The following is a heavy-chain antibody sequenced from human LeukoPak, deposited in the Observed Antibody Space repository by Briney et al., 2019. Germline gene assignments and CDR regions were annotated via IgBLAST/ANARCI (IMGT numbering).Heavy chain of an antibody. CDR3: ARYVYGVVTSFDY. Sequence: GGSLRLSCAASQFTFSDYTMNWVRRAPGKGLEWVSSISTRSDYIYYAESVKGRFTISRDNAKNSLYLQMNSLRAVDTAVYYCARYVYGVVTSFDYWGQGTLVTVSS. V-gene: IGHV3-21*01. J-gene: IGHJ4*02. CDR1: QFTFSDYT. D-gene: IGHD3-3*01. CDR2: ISTRSDYI.